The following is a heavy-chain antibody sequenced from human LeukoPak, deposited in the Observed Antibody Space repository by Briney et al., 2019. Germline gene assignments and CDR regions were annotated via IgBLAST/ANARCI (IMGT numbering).Heavy chain of an antibody. CDR2: IIPIFGTA. Sequence: ASVKVSCKASGGTFSSYAISWVRQAPGQGLEWMGRIIPIFGTANYAQKFQGRVTITTDESTSTAYMELSSLRSEDTVVYYCARDHITQLVSDYWGQGTLVTVSS. CDR1: GGTFSSYA. V-gene: IGHV1-69*05. D-gene: IGHD6-13*01. J-gene: IGHJ4*02. CDR3: ARDHITQLVSDY.